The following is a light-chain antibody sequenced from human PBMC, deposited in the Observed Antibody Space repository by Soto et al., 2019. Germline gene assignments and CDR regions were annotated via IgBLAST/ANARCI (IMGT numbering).Light chain of an antibody. V-gene: IGKV1-39*01. J-gene: IGKJ2*01. CDR3: QQSYRPPYP. CDR2: AAS. CDR1: QSISSY. Sequence: DIQITQSPSSLSASVGDRVTITCRASQSISSYLNWYQQKPGKAPKLLIYAASTLQRGVPSRFSGSGSGTDFTLTIRSLQLDDFATYSCQQSYRPPYPFGQGTKVDIK.